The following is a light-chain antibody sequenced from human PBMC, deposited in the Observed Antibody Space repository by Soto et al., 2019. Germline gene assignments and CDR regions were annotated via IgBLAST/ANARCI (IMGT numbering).Light chain of an antibody. J-gene: IGKJ4*01. CDR2: DAS. CDR3: QQYDNLHLT. V-gene: IGKV1-33*01. Sequence: DIQMTQSPSSLSASVGDRVTITCQASQDISNYLNWYQQKPGKAPKLLIYDASNLETGVPSRFSGSGSGTDFTFTNSSLQPEDIATYYCQQYDNLHLTFGGGTKVEFK. CDR1: QDISNY.